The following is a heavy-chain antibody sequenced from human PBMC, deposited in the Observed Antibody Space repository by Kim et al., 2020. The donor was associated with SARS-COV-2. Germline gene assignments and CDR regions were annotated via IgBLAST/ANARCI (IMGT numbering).Heavy chain of an antibody. CDR3: ARGEPVDY. V-gene: IGHV1-69*04. J-gene: IGHJ4*02. Sequence: GIASCAQKFQGRVTITADKATSTAYMELSSLRSEDTAVYYCARGEPVDYWGQGTLVTVSS. CDR2: GIA.